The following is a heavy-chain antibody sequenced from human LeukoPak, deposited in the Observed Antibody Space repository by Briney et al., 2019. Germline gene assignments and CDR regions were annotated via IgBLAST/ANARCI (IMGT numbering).Heavy chain of an antibody. CDR3: ARDAPRILYPYYYYYGMDV. V-gene: IGHV1-2*02. CDR2: INPNSGGT. J-gene: IGHJ6*02. D-gene: IGHD2-8*01. Sequence: ASVKVSCKASGYTFTGYYMHWVRQAPGQGLEWMGWINPNSGGTNYAQKFQGRVTMTRDTSISTAYMELSRLRSDGTAVYYCARDAPRILYPYYYYYGMDVWGQGTTVTVSS. CDR1: GYTFTGYY.